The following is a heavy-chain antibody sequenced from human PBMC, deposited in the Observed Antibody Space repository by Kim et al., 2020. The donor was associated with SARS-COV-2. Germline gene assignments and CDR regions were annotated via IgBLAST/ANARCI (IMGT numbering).Heavy chain of an antibody. CDR2: IWYDGSHK. CDR1: GFPFSRHG. J-gene: IGHJ4*02. V-gene: IGHV3-33*01. CDR3: ARDKNTGYVGDF. D-gene: IGHD5-12*01. Sequence: AGSLRLSCAASGFPFSRHGMHWVRQAPGKGLEWVAIIWYDGSHKYYADSAKGRFTISRDNSENTLYLQMNSLRADDTAIYYCARDKNTGYVGDFWGQGTLVTVSS.